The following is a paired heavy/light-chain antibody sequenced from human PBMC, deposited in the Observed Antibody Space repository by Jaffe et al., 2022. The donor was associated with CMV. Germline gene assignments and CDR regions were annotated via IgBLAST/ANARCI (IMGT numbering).Heavy chain of an antibody. V-gene: IGHV3-23*01. CDR3: AKEPADFPANYCDY. Sequence: EVQLLESGGGLVQPGGSLRLSCTASGFTFSNYAMNWVRQAPGKGLEWVSGINDNGRSTYYADSVKGRFTISRDNSKNTLYLQMNSLRAEDTALYYCAKEPADFPANYCDYWGQGTLVTVSS. CDR1: GFTFSNYA. CDR2: INDNGRST. J-gene: IGHJ4*02.
Light chain of an antibody. Sequence: DIQMTQSPLTLSASVGDRVTITCRASQSISTWLAWYQQKSGKAPKVLINKASNLESGVPSTFSGSGSGTEFTLTIRSLQPDDSATYYCQQYYTLPWTFGQGTKVEIK. CDR2: KAS. CDR3: QQYYTLPWT. CDR1: QSISTW. J-gene: IGKJ1*01. V-gene: IGKV1-5*03.